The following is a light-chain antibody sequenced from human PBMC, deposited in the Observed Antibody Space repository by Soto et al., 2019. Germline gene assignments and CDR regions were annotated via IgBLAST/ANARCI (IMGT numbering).Light chain of an antibody. Sequence: EVVVTQSKGSLXLXPGEXATLXXRXSQSVSNNYLAWYQQKPGHAPRRLIYGASTRATGIPDRFRGSGSGTDFILTITRLEPEDFAVYYCQQYGRSLWAFGQGTTVDIK. CDR2: GAS. CDR3: QQYGRSLWA. V-gene: IGKV3-20*01. CDR1: QSVSNNY. J-gene: IGKJ1*01.